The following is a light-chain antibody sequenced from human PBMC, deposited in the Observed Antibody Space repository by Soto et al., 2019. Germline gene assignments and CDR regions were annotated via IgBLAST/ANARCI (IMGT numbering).Light chain of an antibody. CDR3: QQYYHVPVT. Sequence: DIVMTQSPDSLSVSLGERATFSCKSSQTLLYNSNNKNYLAWFQQKPGQAPKLLIYWASTRNSGVPDRFSGSVSGTDFTLTISNLQAEDVATYYCQQYYHVPVTFGQGTRLEI. CDR2: WAS. V-gene: IGKV4-1*01. J-gene: IGKJ5*01. CDR1: QTLLYNSNNKNY.